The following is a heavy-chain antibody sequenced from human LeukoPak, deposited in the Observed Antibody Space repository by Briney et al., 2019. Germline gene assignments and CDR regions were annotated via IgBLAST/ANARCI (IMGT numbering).Heavy chain of an antibody. Sequence: ASVKVSCKASGYTFKTYSFTWVRQAPGQGLEWMGRISAYNGDTNYAQKFQGRVALTADTLTRTGYMELTSLRSDDTAIYYCAFRGVIPNYFDYWGQGSLVTVSS. CDR1: GYTFKTYS. J-gene: IGHJ4*02. D-gene: IGHD3-10*01. CDR2: ISAYNGDT. V-gene: IGHV1-18*01. CDR3: AFRGVIPNYFDY.